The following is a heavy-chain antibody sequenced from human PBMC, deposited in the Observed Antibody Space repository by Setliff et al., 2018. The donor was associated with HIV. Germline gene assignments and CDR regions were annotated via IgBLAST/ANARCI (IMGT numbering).Heavy chain of an antibody. CDR3: ARSPGVDTNMAFDY. D-gene: IGHD5-18*01. CDR2: IYYSGNT. Sequence: PSETLSLTCTVSGCSIINNFWSWIRLPPGKGLEYIGYIYYSGNTDYNPSLKSRVTISVDTSRNQFSLKLSSVTAADTAVYYCARSPGVDTNMAFDYWGQGMLVTVS. J-gene: IGHJ4*02. V-gene: IGHV4-59*01. CDR1: GCSIINNF.